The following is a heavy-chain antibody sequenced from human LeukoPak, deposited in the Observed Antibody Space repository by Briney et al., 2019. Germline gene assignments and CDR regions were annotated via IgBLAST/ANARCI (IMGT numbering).Heavy chain of an antibody. CDR1: GGSISSDY. V-gene: IGHV4-59*06. CDR3: ARAKRQLSYYYYYMDV. J-gene: IGHJ6*03. D-gene: IGHD5-18*01. CDR2: IYYSGST. Sequence: SESLCITRTISGGSISSDYWSLIRQLPGKRLHLLGYIYYSGSTYYNPSLKSRVTISVDTSKNQFSLKLSSVTAADTAVYYCARAKRQLSYYYYYMDVWGKGTTVTVSS.